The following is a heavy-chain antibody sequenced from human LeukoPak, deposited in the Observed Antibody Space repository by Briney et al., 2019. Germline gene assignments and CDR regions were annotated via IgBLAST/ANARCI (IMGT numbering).Heavy chain of an antibody. CDR1: GFTLSSYW. CDR2: IKQDGSEK. CDR3: ARGGGLDV. V-gene: IGHV3-7*04. J-gene: IGHJ6*02. Sequence: GGSLRLSCAASGFTLSSYWMSWVRQAPGKGLEWVANIKQDGSEKYYVDSVKGRFTISRDNAKNSVYLQMNSLRAEDTAVYFCARGGGLDVWGQGATVTVSS.